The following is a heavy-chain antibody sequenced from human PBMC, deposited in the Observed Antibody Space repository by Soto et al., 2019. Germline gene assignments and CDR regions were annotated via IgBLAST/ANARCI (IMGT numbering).Heavy chain of an antibody. D-gene: IGHD6-19*01. V-gene: IGHV3-9*01. CDR3: AKALSSGSTDFEY. Sequence: EVQLVESGGGLVQPGRSLRLSCAASGFTFDDYAMHWVRQAPGKGLEWVSGISWNSGSIGYADSVKGRFTISRDNAKTSLYLQMNSLRAEDTALYYCAKALSSGSTDFEYWGQGTMVTVSS. CDR1: GFTFDDYA. J-gene: IGHJ4*02. CDR2: ISWNSGSI.